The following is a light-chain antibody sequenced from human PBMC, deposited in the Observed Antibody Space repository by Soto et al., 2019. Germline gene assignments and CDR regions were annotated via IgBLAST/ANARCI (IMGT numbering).Light chain of an antibody. CDR3: QQSYSTGIT. Sequence: DIQMTQSPSSLSASVGDRVTITCRASQSISIYLNWYQQKPGKAPKLLIYAASSLQSGVPSRFSGSGSGTDFTLTISSLQPEDFATYYCQQSYSTGITFGQGTLLEI. J-gene: IGKJ5*01. CDR2: AAS. V-gene: IGKV1-39*01. CDR1: QSISIY.